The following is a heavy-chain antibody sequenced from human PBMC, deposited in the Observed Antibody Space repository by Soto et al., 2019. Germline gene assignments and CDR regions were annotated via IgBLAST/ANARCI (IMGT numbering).Heavy chain of an antibody. CDR1: GFTFTSSA. J-gene: IGHJ3*02. CDR2: IVVGSGNT. Sequence: ASVKVSCKASGFTFTSSAVQWVRQARGQRLEWIGWIVVGSGNTNYAQKFQERVTITRDMSTSTAYMELSSLRSEDTAVYYCAAADSGSYPPLNAFDIWGQGTMVT. V-gene: IGHV1-58*01. D-gene: IGHD1-26*01. CDR3: AAADSGSYPPLNAFDI.